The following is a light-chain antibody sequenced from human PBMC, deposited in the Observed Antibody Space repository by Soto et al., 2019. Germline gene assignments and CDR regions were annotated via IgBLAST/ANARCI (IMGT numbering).Light chain of an antibody. J-gene: IGKJ2*01. CDR1: QSVSTN. CDR2: DAS. V-gene: IGKV3-15*01. Sequence: EIVMTQSPATLSVSPGERASLSCRASQSVSTNLAWYQQRPGQAPRLLIYDASTRATGIPARFSGSGSGTQFTLTISGLPSEDFAVYYCQQYNKWPLYTFGQGTKLEIK. CDR3: QQYNKWPLYT.